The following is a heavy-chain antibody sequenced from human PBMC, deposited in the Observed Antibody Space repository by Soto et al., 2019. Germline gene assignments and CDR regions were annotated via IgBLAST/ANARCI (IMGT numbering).Heavy chain of an antibody. CDR1: GYAFTGYY. V-gene: IGHV1-2*04. CDR2: INPNSGGT. J-gene: IGHJ6*02. CDR3: ARGPVRGVDYYYYGMDV. D-gene: IGHD3-10*01. Sequence: VSVKVSCKASGYAFTGYYMHWVRQAPGQGLEWMGWINPNSGGTNYAQKFQGWVTMTRDTSISTAYMELSRLRSDDTAVYYCARGPVRGVDYYYYGMDVWGQGTTVTVSS.